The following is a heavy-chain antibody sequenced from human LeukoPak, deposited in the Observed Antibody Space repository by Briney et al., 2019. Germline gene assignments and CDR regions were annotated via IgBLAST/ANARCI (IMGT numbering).Heavy chain of an antibody. D-gene: IGHD5-12*01. CDR3: AKNMGEYSGRYFDF. V-gene: IGHV3-23*01. J-gene: IGHJ4*02. CDR2: IDGSSGNS. Sequence: GGSLRLSCAASGFTFGSYGMSWVRQAPGKGLEWVSGIDGSSGNSYYADSVKGRFSISRDNSKNTLYPQMDSLRADDTAVYYCAKNMGEYSGRYFDFWGQGTLVTVSS. CDR1: GFTFGSYG.